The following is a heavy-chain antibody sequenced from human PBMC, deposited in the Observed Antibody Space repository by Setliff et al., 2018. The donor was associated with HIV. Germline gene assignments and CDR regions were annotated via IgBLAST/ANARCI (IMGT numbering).Heavy chain of an antibody. V-gene: IGHV1-46*01. CDR3: ARAPFTSGHYGADY. J-gene: IGHJ4*02. CDR2: INPRDGST. Sequence: ASVKVSCKASGYTLTDHYIHWVRQAPGQGLEWMGRINPRDGSTGYAQRFQGRVTMTRDTSRDTVYMELRSLRSEDTAVYCCARAPFTSGHYGADYWGQGTLVTVSS. CDR1: GYTLTDHY. D-gene: IGHD3-10*01.